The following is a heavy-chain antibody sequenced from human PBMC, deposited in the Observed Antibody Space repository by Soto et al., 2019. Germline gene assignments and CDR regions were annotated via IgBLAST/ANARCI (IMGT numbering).Heavy chain of an antibody. V-gene: IGHV3-30-3*01. CDR3: ARDHRGDYYETSGYYPGS. CDR2: ISYDGSNK. CDR1: GFSFNNFA. J-gene: IGHJ5*02. Sequence: GGSLRLSCAASGFSFNNFAMHWVRQAPGKGLEWVAIISYDGSNKYYADSVKGRFTISRDNSENTLYLLMNSLRAEDTAVYYCARDHRGDYYETSGYYPGSWGQGAQVTVSS. D-gene: IGHD3-22*01.